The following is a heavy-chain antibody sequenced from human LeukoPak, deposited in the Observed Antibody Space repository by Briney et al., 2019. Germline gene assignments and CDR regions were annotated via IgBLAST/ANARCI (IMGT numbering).Heavy chain of an antibody. CDR2: INHSGST. D-gene: IGHD6-19*01. J-gene: IGHJ6*03. CDR3: ARRPGPVAVTPHYYYMDV. CDR1: GGSFSGYY. V-gene: IGHV4-34*01. Sequence: SETLSLTCAVYGGSFSGYYWSWIRQPPGKGLEWIGEINHSGSTNYNPSLKSRVTISVDTSKNQFSLKLSSVTAADTAVYYCARRPGPVAVTPHYYYMDVWGKGTTVTISS.